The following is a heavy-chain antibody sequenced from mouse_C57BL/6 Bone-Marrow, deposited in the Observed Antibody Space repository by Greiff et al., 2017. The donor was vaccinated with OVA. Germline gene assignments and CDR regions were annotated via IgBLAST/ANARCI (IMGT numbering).Heavy chain of an antibody. CDR2: IRNKANGYTT. V-gene: IGHV7-3*01. CDR3: ARYIDSGWFAY. Sequence: EVKLMESGGGLVQPGGSLSLSCAASGFTFTDYYMSWVRQPPGKALEWLGFIRNKANGYTTEYSASVKGRFTISRDNSQSILYLQMNALRAEDSATYYFARYIDSGWFAYWGQGTLVTVSA. J-gene: IGHJ3*01. CDR1: GFTFTDYY. D-gene: IGHD3-2*02.